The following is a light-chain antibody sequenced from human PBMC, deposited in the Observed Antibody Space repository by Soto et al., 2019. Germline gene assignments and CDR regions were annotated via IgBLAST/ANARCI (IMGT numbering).Light chain of an antibody. CDR1: SSNIGRNT. Sequence: VLAQPPSASGTPGQRVIISCSGGSSNIGRNTVNWYQHLPGTAPRLLIYTNDQRPSGVPDRFSGSKSGTSASLAISGLQSEDEADYYCAAWDDTSSFVFGTGTKVTVL. CDR3: AAWDDTSSFV. CDR2: TND. V-gene: IGLV1-44*01. J-gene: IGLJ1*01.